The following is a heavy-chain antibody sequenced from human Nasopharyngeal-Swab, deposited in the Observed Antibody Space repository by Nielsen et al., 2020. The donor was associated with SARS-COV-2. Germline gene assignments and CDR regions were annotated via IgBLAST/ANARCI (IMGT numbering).Heavy chain of an antibody. CDR2: IYHSGST. V-gene: IGHV4-4*02. Sequence: VRQAPGKGLEWIGEIYHSGSTNYNPSLKSRLTISVDKSKNQFPLKLSSVTAADTAVYYCASPLWFGELLPASYYYYGMDVWGQGTTVTVSS. J-gene: IGHJ6*02. CDR3: ASPLWFGELLPASYYYYGMDV. D-gene: IGHD3-10*01.